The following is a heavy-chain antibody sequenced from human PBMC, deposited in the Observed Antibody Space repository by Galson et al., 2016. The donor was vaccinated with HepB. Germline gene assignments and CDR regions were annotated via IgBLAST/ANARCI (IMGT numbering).Heavy chain of an antibody. CDR1: GFTFSSHS. CDR3: ARDPTRNYYDSSAYYYFSAGWFDP. D-gene: IGHD3-22*01. J-gene: IGHJ5*02. Sequence: SLRLSCAASGFTFSSHSMNWVRQAPGKGLEWVSYISSRSSTIYYADSVKGRFTISRDNGKNSLYLQMNSLRAEETAVYYCARDPTRNYYDSSAYYYFSAGWFDPWGQGTLVTVSS. V-gene: IGHV3-48*04. CDR2: ISSRSSTI.